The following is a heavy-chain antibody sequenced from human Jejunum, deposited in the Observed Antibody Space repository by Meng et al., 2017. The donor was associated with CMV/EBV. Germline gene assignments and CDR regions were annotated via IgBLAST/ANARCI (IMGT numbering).Heavy chain of an antibody. V-gene: IGHV3-30*02. CDR3: ARDQFCSTTNCAHKT. CDR1: FSFSAIA. Sequence: FSFSAIAMHWVRQAPGQGLEWVAFIRRDGSDKYYEDSVKGKFIITRDNAKKSLYLQMNSLRVEDTAVYYCARDQFCSTTNCAHKTWGQGTLVTVSS. J-gene: IGHJ1*01. D-gene: IGHD2-2*01. CDR2: IRRDGSDK.